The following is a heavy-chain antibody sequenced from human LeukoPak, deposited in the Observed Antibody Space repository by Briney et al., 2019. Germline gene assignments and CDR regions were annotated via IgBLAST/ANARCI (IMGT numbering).Heavy chain of an antibody. J-gene: IGHJ4*02. CDR2: IRYDGTNK. CDR3: AKDLYQIFNGWPLDY. V-gene: IGHV3-30*02. CDR1: GFTFRNYG. Sequence: GGSLRLSFTASGFTFRNYGSHWVRQAPVKGLEWVTFIRYDGTNKNYADSVKGRFTVSRDNSKNTLYLQMNSLRAEDTAVYYCAKDLYQIFNGWPLDYRGQGTLVIVSS. D-gene: IGHD3-3*01.